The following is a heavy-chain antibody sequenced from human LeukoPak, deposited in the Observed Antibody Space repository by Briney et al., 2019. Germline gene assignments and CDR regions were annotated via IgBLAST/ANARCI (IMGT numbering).Heavy chain of an antibody. CDR1: GGSISSGSYY. J-gene: IGHJ6*03. Sequence: PSETLSLTCTVSGGSISSGSYYWSWIRQPAGKGLEWIGRIYTSGSTNYNPSLKSRVTISVDTSKNQFSLKLSSVTAADTAVYYCARVAYYYYYYYMGVWGKGTTVTISS. V-gene: IGHV4-61*02. CDR2: IYTSGST. CDR3: ARVAYYYYYYYMGV.